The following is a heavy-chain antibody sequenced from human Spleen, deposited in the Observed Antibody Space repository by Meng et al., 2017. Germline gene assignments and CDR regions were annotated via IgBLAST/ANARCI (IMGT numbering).Heavy chain of an antibody. Sequence: GGSLRLSCLASGFTFYNHAMTGVRQAPGQRLEWMGWINAGNGNTKYSQKFQGRVTITRDTSASTAYMELSSLRSEDTAVYYCARAHYRIVGATTPDYWGQGTLVTVSS. J-gene: IGHJ4*02. CDR1: GFTFYNHA. CDR3: ARAHYRIVGATTPDY. CDR2: INAGNGNT. D-gene: IGHD1-26*01. V-gene: IGHV1-3*01.